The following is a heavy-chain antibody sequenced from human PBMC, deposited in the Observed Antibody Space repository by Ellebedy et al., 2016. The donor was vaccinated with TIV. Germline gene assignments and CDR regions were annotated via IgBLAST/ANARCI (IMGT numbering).Heavy chain of an antibody. CDR2: VSYDGNKK. CDR3: TKDAWERAQVSWEHDF. CDR1: GFTFSSYG. Sequence: GESLKISCAASGFTFSSYGMHWVRQAPGKGLEWVAVVSYDGNKKYYADSVKGRFTISRDNSKNTLYLQMNSLRPEDTAVYYCTKDAWERAQVSWEHDFWGQGTLVTVSS. V-gene: IGHV3-30*18. J-gene: IGHJ4*02. D-gene: IGHD1-26*01.